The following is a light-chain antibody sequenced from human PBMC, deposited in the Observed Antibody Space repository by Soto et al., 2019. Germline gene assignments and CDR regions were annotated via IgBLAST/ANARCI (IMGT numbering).Light chain of an antibody. CDR2: DVS. V-gene: IGLV2-11*01. CDR1: SSDVGGYNY. CDR3: CSYAGSYTYV. Sequence: QSVLTQPRSVSGSPGQAVTISCTGTSSDVGGYNYVSWYQQHPGKAPKLMIYDVSNRPSWVTDRFSGSKSGNTSSLTISGLQSEDEADYYCCSYAGSYTYVFGPGTKLTVL. J-gene: IGLJ1*01.